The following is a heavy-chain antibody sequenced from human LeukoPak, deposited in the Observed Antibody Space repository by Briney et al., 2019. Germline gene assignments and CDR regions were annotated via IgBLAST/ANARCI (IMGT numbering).Heavy chain of an antibody. CDR2: ITGTGGST. Sequence: GGSLRLSCAASGLSLSTYGVSWVRQPPGKGLEWVSGITGTGGSTYYADSVKGRFTVSRDTSKNTLYLQMNSLRAEDTAIYYCAKDHGTAVAGFYYWGQGTLVTDSS. CDR3: AKDHGTAVAGFYY. D-gene: IGHD6-19*01. J-gene: IGHJ4*02. V-gene: IGHV3-23*01. CDR1: GLSLSTYG.